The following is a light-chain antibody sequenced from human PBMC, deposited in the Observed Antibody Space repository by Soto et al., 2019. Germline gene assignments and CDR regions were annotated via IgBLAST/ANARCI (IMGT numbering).Light chain of an antibody. CDR2: EVN. CDR3: SSYAGINNLGV. V-gene: IGLV2-8*01. J-gene: IGLJ1*01. CDR1: SSDVGGYKY. Sequence: QSALTQPRSASGSPGQAVTISCTGTSSDVGGYKYVSWYQQHPGKAPKLMIFEVNKRPSGVPDRFSGSKSGNTASLTVSGLQAEDEADYYRSSYAGINNLGVFGTGTKLTAL.